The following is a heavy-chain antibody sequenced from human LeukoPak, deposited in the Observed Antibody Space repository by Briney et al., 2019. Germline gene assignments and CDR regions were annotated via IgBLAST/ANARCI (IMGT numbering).Heavy chain of an antibody. CDR1: GYTFTSYG. D-gene: IGHD3-10*01. CDR2: IIPILGIA. Sequence: SVKVSCKASGYTFTSYGISWVRQAPGQGLEWMGRIIPILGIANYAQKFQGRVTITADKSTSTAYMELSSLRSEDTAVYYCASGMVRGVNYYYGMDVWGQGTTVTVSS. V-gene: IGHV1-69*04. CDR3: ASGMVRGVNYYYGMDV. J-gene: IGHJ6*02.